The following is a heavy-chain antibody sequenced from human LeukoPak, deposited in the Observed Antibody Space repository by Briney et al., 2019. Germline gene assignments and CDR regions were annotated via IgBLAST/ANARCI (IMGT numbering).Heavy chain of an antibody. D-gene: IGHD1-26*01. J-gene: IGHJ4*02. CDR1: GGSFSGYY. Sequence: SETLSLTCAVYGGSFSGYYWSWIRQPPGKGLEWIGEINHSGSTNYNPSLKSRVTISVDTSKNQFSLKLSSVTAADTAVYYCARDSGHLDYWGQGTLVTVSS. V-gene: IGHV4-34*01. CDR2: INHSGST. CDR3: ARDSGHLDY.